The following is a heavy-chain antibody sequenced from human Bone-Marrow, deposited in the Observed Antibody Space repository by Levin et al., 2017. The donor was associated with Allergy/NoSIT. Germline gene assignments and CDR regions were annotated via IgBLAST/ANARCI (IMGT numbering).Heavy chain of an antibody. D-gene: IGHD6-13*01. Sequence: GGSLRLSCAASGFTFSSTGMHWVRQAPGKGLEWVAVISYDGRDKYYADSVKGRFTISRDNSKNTVYLRMNSLRTEDTAMYYCAKVTAAANDNWFDPWGQGILVTVSS. CDR3: AKVTAAANDNWFDP. J-gene: IGHJ5*02. V-gene: IGHV3-30*18. CDR1: GFTFSSTG. CDR2: ISYDGRDK.